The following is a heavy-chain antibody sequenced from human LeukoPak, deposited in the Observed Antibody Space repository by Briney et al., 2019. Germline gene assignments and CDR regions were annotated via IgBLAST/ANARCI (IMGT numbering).Heavy chain of an antibody. V-gene: IGHV4-39*07. CDR1: GGSISSSSYY. Sequence: PSETLSLTCTVSGGSISSSSYYWGWIRQPPGKGLEWIGSIYYSGSTYYNPSLKSRVTISVDTSKNQFSLKLSSVTAADTAVYYCARDHYYDSSGYSQGPFDPWGQGTLVTVSS. CDR2: IYYSGST. CDR3: ARDHYYDSSGYSQGPFDP. D-gene: IGHD3-22*01. J-gene: IGHJ5*02.